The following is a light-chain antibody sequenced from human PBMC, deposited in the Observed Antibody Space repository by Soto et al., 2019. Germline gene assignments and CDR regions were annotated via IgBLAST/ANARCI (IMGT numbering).Light chain of an antibody. Sequence: QSALTQPPSASGSPGQSVTISCTGTSSDVGAYNYVSWYQQHPGKAPKLIIYEVTKRPSGVPDRFSGSKSGNTASLTVSGLQAEDEADYYCNSYAGSKNFGVFGGWTKLTVL. CDR1: SSDVGAYNY. CDR2: EVT. J-gene: IGLJ3*02. CDR3: NSYAGSKNFGV. V-gene: IGLV2-8*01.